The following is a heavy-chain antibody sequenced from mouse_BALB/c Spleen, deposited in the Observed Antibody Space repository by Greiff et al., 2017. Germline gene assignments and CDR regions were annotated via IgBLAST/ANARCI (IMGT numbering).Heavy chain of an antibody. D-gene: IGHD2-3*01. J-gene: IGHJ1*01. Sequence: QVQLQQSGPELVKPGASVKMSCKASGYTFTDYVISWVKQRTGQGLEWIGEIYPGSGSTYYNEKFKGKATLTADKSSNTAYMQLSSLTSEDSAVYFCARSDDGYYVHWYFDVWGAGTTVTVSS. CDR1: GYTFTDYV. V-gene: IGHV1-77*01. CDR2: IYPGSGST. CDR3: ARSDDGYYVHWYFDV.